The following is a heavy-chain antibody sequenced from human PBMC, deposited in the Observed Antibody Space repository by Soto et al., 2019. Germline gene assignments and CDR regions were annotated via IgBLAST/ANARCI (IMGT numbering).Heavy chain of an antibody. D-gene: IGHD6-6*01. V-gene: IGHV3-23*01. J-gene: IGHJ6*02. CDR3: AKDEEQLTADYGMDV. CDR1: GFTFSSYA. CDR2: ISGRGAGT. Sequence: EVQLLESGGGLVQPGGSLRLSCAASGFTFSSYAMSWVRQAPGKGLEWVSTISGRGAGTYYADSVKGRFTISRDNSKNTLYLQMNSLRAEDMAVYYCAKDEEQLTADYGMDVWGQGTTVTVSS.